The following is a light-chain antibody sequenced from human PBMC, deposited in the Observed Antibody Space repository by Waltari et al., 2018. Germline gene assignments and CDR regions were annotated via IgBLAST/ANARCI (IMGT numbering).Light chain of an antibody. CDR1: QSVSRA. CDR2: GAS. Sequence: EIVLTQSPGTLSLSLGERATASCRASQSVSRALAWYQQKPGPAPRLRIYGASTRATGIADRLSLSGSGTDFSLTISRLEPDDFAVYYCQHYLRLPVTFGQGTTVEI. CDR3: QHYLRLPVT. J-gene: IGKJ1*01. V-gene: IGKV3-20*01.